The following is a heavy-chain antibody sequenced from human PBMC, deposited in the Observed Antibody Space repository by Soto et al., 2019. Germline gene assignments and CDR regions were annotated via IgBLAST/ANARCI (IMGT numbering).Heavy chain of an antibody. CDR2: ISGSGGST. CDR3: AKELELRLDPIDY. CDR1: GFTFSSYA. J-gene: IGHJ4*02. Sequence: GGSLRLSCASSGFTFSSYAMSLVRQAPGKGLEWVSAISGSGGSTYYADSVKGRFTISRDNSKNTLYLQMNSLRAEDTAVYYCAKELELRLDPIDYWGQGTLVTVSS. D-gene: IGHD1-7*01. V-gene: IGHV3-23*01.